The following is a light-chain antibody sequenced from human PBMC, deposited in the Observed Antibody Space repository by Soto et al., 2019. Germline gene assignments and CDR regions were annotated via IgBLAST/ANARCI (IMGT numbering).Light chain of an antibody. CDR2: DVS. CDR1: SSDVGGYNY. CDR3: SSYTSSSALVV. V-gene: IGLV2-14*01. J-gene: IGLJ2*01. Sequence: QSVLTQPASVSRSPGQSITITCTGTSSDVGGYNYVSWYQQHPGKAPKLMIYDVSNRPSGVSNRFAGSKSGNTASLTISGLQAEDEADYYCSSYTSSSALVVYVGGTKPAVL.